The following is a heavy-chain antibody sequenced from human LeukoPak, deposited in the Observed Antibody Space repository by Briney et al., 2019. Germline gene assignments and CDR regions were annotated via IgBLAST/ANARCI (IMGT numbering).Heavy chain of an antibody. V-gene: IGHV4-30-4*01. D-gene: IGHD2-15*01. CDR1: GASTRSGDYY. CDR2: IYDSGST. Sequence: SQTLSLTCTVSGASTRSGDYYWSWIRQPPGKGLEWIGYIYDSGSTYYNPSLKSRITISVDTSENRFSLKLSSVTATDTAVYYCARDCSGGSCYGAFDIWGQGTMVTVSS. J-gene: IGHJ3*02. CDR3: ARDCSGGSCYGAFDI.